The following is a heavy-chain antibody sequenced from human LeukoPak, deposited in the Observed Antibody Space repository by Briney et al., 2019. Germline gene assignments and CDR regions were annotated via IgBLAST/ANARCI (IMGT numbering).Heavy chain of an antibody. Sequence: GGSLRLSCAASGFTFSRYAMSGLRPAPGRGLEWVSAISGSGGSTNYADSVKGRFTISRDNSKNTLYLQLNSLRAEDTAVYYCAKIPWTGPYYFDYWGQGTLVTVSS. CDR3: AKIPWTGPYYFDY. CDR1: GFTFSRYA. CDR2: ISGSGGST. J-gene: IGHJ4*02. D-gene: IGHD3/OR15-3a*01. V-gene: IGHV3-23*01.